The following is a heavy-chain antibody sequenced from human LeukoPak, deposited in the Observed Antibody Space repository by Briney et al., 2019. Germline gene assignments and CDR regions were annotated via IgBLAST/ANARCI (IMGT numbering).Heavy chain of an antibody. D-gene: IGHD2-2*01. CDR3: ARGLTYCSSTSCTPYYYYMDV. Sequence: SVKGRFTISRDNAKNSLYLQMNSLRAEDTAVYYCARGLTYCSSTSCTPYYYYMDVWGKGTTVTVSS. J-gene: IGHJ6*03. V-gene: IGHV3-21*01.